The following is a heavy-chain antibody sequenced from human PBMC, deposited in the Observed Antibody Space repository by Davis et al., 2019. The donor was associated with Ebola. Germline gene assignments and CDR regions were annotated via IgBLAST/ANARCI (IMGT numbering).Heavy chain of an antibody. CDR3: ARYFDLWGVLGHFEY. Sequence: GESLKISCAASGFTFSSYVMTWVRQAPGRGLEWVSSVSFRTTYYADSDKGRFTISRDNSKNAVSLQMDSLGAEDTGIYYCARYFDLWGVLGHFEYWGQGSLVTVSS. D-gene: IGHD3-3*01. CDR1: GFTFSSYV. J-gene: IGHJ4*02. CDR2: VSFRTT. V-gene: IGHV3-23*01.